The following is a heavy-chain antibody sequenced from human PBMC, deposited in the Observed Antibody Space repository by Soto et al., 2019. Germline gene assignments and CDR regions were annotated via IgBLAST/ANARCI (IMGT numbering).Heavy chain of an antibody. J-gene: IGHJ6*02. CDR3: AKEKGELVLYYYYGMDV. V-gene: IGHV3-30*18. CDR2: ISYDGSNK. Sequence: QVQLVESGGGVVQPGRSLRLSCAASGFTFSSYGMHWVRQAPGKGLEWVAVISYDGSNKYYADSVKGRFTISRDNSTNTLYLQMNSLRAEDTAVYYCAKEKGELVLYYYYGMDVWGQGTTVTVSS. CDR1: GFTFSSYG. D-gene: IGHD6-6*01.